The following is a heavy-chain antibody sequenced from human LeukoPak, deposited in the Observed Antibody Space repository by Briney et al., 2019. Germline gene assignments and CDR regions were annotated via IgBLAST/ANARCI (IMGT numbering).Heavy chain of an antibody. J-gene: IGHJ3*02. V-gene: IGHV3-30-3*01. CDR3: ARDSSGYYGTRAFDI. CDR2: ISYDGSNK. D-gene: IGHD3-22*01. CDR1: GFTFSSYA. Sequence: GGSLRLSCAASGFTFSSYAMHWVRQAPGKGLEWVAVISYDGSNKYYADSVKGRFTISRDNSKNTLYLQMNSLRAEDTAVYYCARDSSGYYGTRAFDIWGQGTMVTVSS.